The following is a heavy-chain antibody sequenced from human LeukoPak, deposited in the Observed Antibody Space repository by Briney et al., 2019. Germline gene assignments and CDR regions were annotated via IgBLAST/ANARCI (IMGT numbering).Heavy chain of an antibody. CDR3: AKAGGYYDSSGYSQPYSLDY. CDR2: ISGSGGST. D-gene: IGHD3-22*01. J-gene: IGHJ4*02. Sequence: GGSLRLSCAASGFTFSSYAMSWVRQAPGKGLEWVPAISGSGGSTYYADSAKGRFTISRDNSKNTLYLQMNSLRAEDTAVYYCAKAGGYYDSSGYSQPYSLDYWGQGTLVTVSS. CDR1: GFTFSSYA. V-gene: IGHV3-23*01.